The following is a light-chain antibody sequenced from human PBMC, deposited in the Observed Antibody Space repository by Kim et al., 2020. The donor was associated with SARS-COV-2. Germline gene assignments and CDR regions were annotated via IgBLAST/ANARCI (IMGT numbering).Light chain of an antibody. Sequence: SMTLTCTGTGRDVGSYDLVSWYQQHPGKAPILMIYEDTKRPSGVSNRFSGSESGNTASLTISGLQAEDEAYYYCCSYAGSSTFDVVFGGGTQLTVL. V-gene: IGLV2-23*02. CDR3: CSYAGSSTFDVV. CDR2: EDT. CDR1: GRDVGSYDL. J-gene: IGLJ2*01.